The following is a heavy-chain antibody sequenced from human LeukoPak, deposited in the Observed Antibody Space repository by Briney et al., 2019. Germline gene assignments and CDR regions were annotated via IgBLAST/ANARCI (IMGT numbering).Heavy chain of an antibody. D-gene: IGHD2-21*02. CDR3: ARRLVVVTAIPVYWYFDL. CDR1: GYTFTGYY. V-gene: IGHV1-2*02. J-gene: IGHJ2*01. Sequence: ASVKVSCKASGYTFTGYYMHWVRQAPGQGLEWMGWINPNSGGTNYAQKFQGRVTMTRDTSISTAYMELSRLRSDDTAVYYCARRLVVVTAIPVYWYFDLWGRGTLVTVSS. CDR2: INPNSGGT.